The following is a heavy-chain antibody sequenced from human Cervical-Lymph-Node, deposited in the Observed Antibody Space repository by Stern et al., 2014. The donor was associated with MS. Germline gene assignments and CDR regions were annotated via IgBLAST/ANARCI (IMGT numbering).Heavy chain of an antibody. CDR2: ISWNSGDI. Sequence: EVQLVESGGGLVQPGGSLRLSCAAAGIIFGDYVMHWVRQAPGKGLGGGAGISWNSGDIAYTDSVKGRFTISRDNAKNSLYLHMNSLRAEDTALYYCAKDLGEVFYYGMDVWGQGTTVTVSS. V-gene: IGHV3-9*01. CDR1: GIIFGDYV. D-gene: IGHD2-21*01. J-gene: IGHJ6*02. CDR3: AKDLGEVFYYGMDV.